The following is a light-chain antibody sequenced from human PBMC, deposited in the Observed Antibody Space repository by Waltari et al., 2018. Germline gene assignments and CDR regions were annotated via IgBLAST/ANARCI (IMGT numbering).Light chain of an antibody. Sequence: QSALPHPTSVSGSPGQSITISCTGTSRDIGFYTYVSWYQQYPGKVPQLLSYDVSDRPSGVSRRFSGSKSGNTASLTISGLQADDEADYYCNSYTGSSSWVFGGGTKLTVL. CDR2: DVS. CDR1: SRDIGFYTY. V-gene: IGLV2-14*01. CDR3: NSYTGSSSWV. J-gene: IGLJ3*02.